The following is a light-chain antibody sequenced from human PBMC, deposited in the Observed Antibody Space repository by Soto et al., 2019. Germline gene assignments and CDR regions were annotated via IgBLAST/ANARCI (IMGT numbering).Light chain of an antibody. CDR3: QQAYSIPRS. Sequence: IQITKSPPSLSASQGDRITINCRASQSINNFLHWYQKKPGKAPELLIFAASTLQTGVPSRFRGSGSGTDLTLTSSSLQSEDFATYYCQQAYSIPRSFGLGTKV. CDR1: QSINNF. CDR2: AAS. V-gene: IGKV1-39*01. J-gene: IGKJ1*01.